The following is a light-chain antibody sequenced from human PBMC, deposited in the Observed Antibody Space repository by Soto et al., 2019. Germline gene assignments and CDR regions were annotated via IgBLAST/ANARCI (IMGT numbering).Light chain of an antibody. J-gene: IGKJ4*01. CDR3: QQYGSSPPLT. CDR2: GAS. CDR1: RSVTSNF. Sequence: EIVLTQSPGTLSLSPGGRATLSCRASRSVTSNFLAWYQQKPGQAPRLLIYGASSRATGIPDRFSGSGSGTDFTLPISRLEPEDFAVYYCQQYGSSPPLTFGGGTKVEI. V-gene: IGKV3-20*01.